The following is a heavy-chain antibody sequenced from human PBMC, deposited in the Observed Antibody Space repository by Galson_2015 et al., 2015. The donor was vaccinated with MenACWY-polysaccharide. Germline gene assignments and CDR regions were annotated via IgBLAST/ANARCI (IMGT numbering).Heavy chain of an antibody. CDR3: ASDPVWDYVDVSGFDV. Sequence: SVMASCKASGDIFSSYAISWVRQAPGHRPERLGRIIPSLGKVDYSQKFRGRVTITADKSTRTAYMDLRSLNSEDKAVYYCASDPVWDYVDVSGFDVWGQGTLVTVSS. D-gene: IGHD4-17*01. V-gene: IGHV1-69*04. CDR2: IIPSLGKV. CDR1: GDIFSSYA. J-gene: IGHJ3*01.